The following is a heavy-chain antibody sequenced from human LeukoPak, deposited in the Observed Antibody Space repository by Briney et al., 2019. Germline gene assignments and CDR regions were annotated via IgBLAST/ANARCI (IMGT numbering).Heavy chain of an antibody. V-gene: IGHV3-23*01. Sequence: GGSLRLSCAASGFTFSSYAMSWVRQAPGKGLEWVSAISGSGGSTYYADSVKGRFTISRDNSKNTLYLQMNSLRAEDTAAYYCAKNIRSSTMYFDYWGQGTLVTVSS. CDR1: GFTFSSYA. J-gene: IGHJ4*02. D-gene: IGHD2-2*01. CDR2: ISGSGGST. CDR3: AKNIRSSTMYFDY.